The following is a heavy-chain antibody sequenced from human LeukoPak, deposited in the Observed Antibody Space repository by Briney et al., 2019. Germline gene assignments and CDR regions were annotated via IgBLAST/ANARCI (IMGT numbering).Heavy chain of an antibody. CDR3: ARGSIALSSSHYFDY. CDR1: GGSSRVFY. V-gene: IGHV4-34*01. J-gene: IGHJ4*02. CDR2: VSHSGST. D-gene: IGHD6-6*01. Sequence: SETLSLTCAVYGGSSRVFYWSWVRQPPGKGLEWIGEVSHSGSTNYNASLKSRVSMAVDTSKNEVSLKLTSVTAADTAVYFCARGSIALSSSHYFDYWGQGALVTVSS.